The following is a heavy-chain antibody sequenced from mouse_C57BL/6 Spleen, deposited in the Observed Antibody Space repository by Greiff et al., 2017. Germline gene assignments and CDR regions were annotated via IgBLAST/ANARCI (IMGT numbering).Heavy chain of an antibody. J-gene: IGHJ2*01. CDR2: IYPRSGNT. CDR1: GYTFTSYG. Sequence: QVQLKESGAELARPGASVKLSCKASGYTFTSYGISWVKQRTGQGLEWIGEIYPRSGNTYYNEKFKGKATLTADKSSSTAYMELRSLTSEDSAVYFCARSEAVYYEFDYWGQGTTLTVSS. V-gene: IGHV1-81*01. D-gene: IGHD2-4*01. CDR3: ARSEAVYYEFDY.